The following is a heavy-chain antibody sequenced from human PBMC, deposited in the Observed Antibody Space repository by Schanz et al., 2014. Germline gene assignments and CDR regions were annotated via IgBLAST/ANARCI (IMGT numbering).Heavy chain of an antibody. D-gene: IGHD5-12*01. Sequence: EVQLLESGGGLVEPGGSLRLSCAASGFSFSSYAMGWVRQARGKGLEWVSAMNESHSTIYYADSVRGRFTISRDNAENTLFLQMNSLRAVDTAVYYCARKVVATIGGYYDNWGQGTLVIVSS. CDR1: GFSFSSYA. V-gene: IGHV3-23*01. CDR2: MNESHSTI. J-gene: IGHJ4*02. CDR3: ARKVVATIGGYYDN.